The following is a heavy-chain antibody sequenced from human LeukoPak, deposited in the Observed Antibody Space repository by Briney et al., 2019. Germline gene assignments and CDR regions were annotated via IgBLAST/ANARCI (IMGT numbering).Heavy chain of an antibody. D-gene: IGHD1-1*01. Sequence: SETLSLTCSVSGSSISSYYWSWVRQPPGKGLEWIGYISNSGSTNYNPSLKSRVTISVDTSKNQFSLNLNSMTAADTAVYFCARQYWSDPFDNCGGGALVTVSS. CDR2: ISNSGST. CDR1: GSSISSYY. J-gene: IGHJ4*02. CDR3: ARQYWSDPFDN. V-gene: IGHV4-59*08.